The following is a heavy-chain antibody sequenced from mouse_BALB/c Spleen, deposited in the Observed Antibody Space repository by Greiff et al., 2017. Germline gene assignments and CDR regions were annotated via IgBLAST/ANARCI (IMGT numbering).Heavy chain of an antibody. CDR2: IDPGNGNT. CDR3: NALSSYPYDYAMDY. V-gene: IGHV14-4*02. J-gene: IGHJ4*01. CDR1: GFNFTDYY. D-gene: IGHD1-1*01. Sequence: VQLKESGAELVRPGASVKLSCTASGFNFTDYYMHWVKQRPEQGLEWIGWIDPGNGNTEYAPKFQGKATLTADTSSTTAYLQLSSLTSEDTAVYYCNALSSYPYDYAMDYWGQGTSVTVSS.